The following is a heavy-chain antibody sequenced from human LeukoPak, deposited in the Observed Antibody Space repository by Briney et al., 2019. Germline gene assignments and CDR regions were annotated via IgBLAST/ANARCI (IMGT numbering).Heavy chain of an antibody. Sequence: GGSLRLSCAASGFTFSSYGMHWVRQAPGKGLEWVAFIRYDGSNKYYADSVKGRFTISRDNSKNTLYLQMNSLRAEDTAVYYCAKDYYDSSGLGYWGQGTLVTVSS. CDR1: GFTFSSYG. CDR3: AKDYYDSSGLGY. CDR2: IRYDGSNK. V-gene: IGHV3-30*02. D-gene: IGHD3-22*01. J-gene: IGHJ4*02.